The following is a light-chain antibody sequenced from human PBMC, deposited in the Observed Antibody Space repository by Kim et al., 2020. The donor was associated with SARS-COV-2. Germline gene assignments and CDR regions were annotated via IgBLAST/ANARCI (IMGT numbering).Light chain of an antibody. Sequence: YELTQPPSVSVSPGQTANITCSGDKLGDKYACWYQQKPGQSPVLVIYQDSKRPSGIPERFSGSNSGNTATLTISGTQAMDEADYYCQAWDSSTVFGTGTKVTVL. CDR1: KLGDKY. V-gene: IGLV3-1*01. CDR3: QAWDSSTV. CDR2: QDS. J-gene: IGLJ1*01.